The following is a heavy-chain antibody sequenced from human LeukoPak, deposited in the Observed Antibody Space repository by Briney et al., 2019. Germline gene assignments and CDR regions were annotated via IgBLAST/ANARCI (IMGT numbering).Heavy chain of an antibody. CDR2: ISWNGLSS. Sequence: GGSLRLSCTASGFTFDDNGMSWVRQVPGKGLEWVSGISWNGLSSSYADSVRGRFTISRDNGKDSVFLQMNSLRVEDSAFYYCTGARRGGEPVSWGQGILVTVSS. J-gene: IGHJ5*02. V-gene: IGHV3-20*04. CDR1: GFTFDDNG. CDR3: TGARRGGEPVS. D-gene: IGHD2-15*01.